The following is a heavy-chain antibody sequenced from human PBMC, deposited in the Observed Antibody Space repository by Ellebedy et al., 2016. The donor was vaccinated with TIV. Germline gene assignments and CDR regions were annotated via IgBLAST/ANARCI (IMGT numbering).Heavy chain of an antibody. CDR1: GFTFSSHW. Sequence: GESLKISCAASGFTFSSHWMSWVRQAPGKGMEWVANIKQDGSEKFYVDSVKGRFTMSRDNAKTSLFLQMNSLRAEDTVVYYCSSYCSSTSCPTDYYYGLDVWGQGTTVTVSS. V-gene: IGHV3-7*01. CDR2: IKQDGSEK. CDR3: SSYCSSTSCPTDYYYGLDV. J-gene: IGHJ6*02. D-gene: IGHD2-2*01.